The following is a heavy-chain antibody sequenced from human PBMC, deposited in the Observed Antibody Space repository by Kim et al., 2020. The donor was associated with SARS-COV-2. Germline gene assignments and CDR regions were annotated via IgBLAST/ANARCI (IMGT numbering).Heavy chain of an antibody. CDR3: AGDGIAAAGYYYYGMDV. V-gene: IGHV3-33*08. CDR2: IWYDGSNK. J-gene: IGHJ6*02. D-gene: IGHD6-13*01. Sequence: GGSLRLSCAASGFTFSSYGMHWVRQAPGKGLEWVAVIWYDGSNKYYADSVKGRFTISRDNSKNTLYLQMNSLRAEDTAVYYCAGDGIAAAGYYYYGMDVWGQGTTVTVSS. CDR1: GFTFSSYG.